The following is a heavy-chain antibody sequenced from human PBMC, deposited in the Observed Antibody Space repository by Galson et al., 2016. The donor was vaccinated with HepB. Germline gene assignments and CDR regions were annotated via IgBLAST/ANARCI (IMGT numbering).Heavy chain of an antibody. D-gene: IGHD4-23*01. J-gene: IGHJ4*02. CDR2: IMTSGGFM. CDR1: GFTFSSYS. CDR3: AREGYYSGLDY. Sequence: SLRLSCAASGFTFSSYSMKWVRQAPGKGLEWVSYIMTSGGFMSYADSVKGRFTISRDNAKNSLHLQMNGLRDDDTAVYYCAREGYYSGLDYWGRGTLVTVSS. V-gene: IGHV3-48*02.